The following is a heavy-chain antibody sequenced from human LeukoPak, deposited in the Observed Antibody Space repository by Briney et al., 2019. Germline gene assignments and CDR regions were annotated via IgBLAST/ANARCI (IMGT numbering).Heavy chain of an antibody. J-gene: IGHJ4*02. D-gene: IGHD6-13*01. CDR3: AHRRGSLPVIDY. Sequence: SGHTLVKPTQTLTLTCTFSGFSLSTSGVGVGWIRQPPGEALEWLALIYWDDDKRYSTSLKSRLTITKDTSKNQVVLTMTNMDPVDTATYYCAHRRGSLPVIDYWGQGTLVTVPS. CDR1: GFSLSTSGVG. CDR2: IYWDDDK. V-gene: IGHV2-5*02.